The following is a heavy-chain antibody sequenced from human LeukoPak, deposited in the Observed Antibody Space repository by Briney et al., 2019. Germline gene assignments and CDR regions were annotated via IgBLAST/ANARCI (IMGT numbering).Heavy chain of an antibody. V-gene: IGHV1-18*01. CDR1: GYTFPTFG. CDR3: ARVGMPAYSYGYLHYYYMDV. J-gene: IGHJ6*03. D-gene: IGHD5-18*01. CDR2: ISASNGNT. Sequence: GASVKVFCKASGYTFPTFGITWVRQASGQGLEWMGWISASNGNTNNAQSLQGRITMTTDTSTSTAYMELRSLRSDDSAVYFCARVGMPAYSYGYLHYYYMDVWGKGTTVSVSS.